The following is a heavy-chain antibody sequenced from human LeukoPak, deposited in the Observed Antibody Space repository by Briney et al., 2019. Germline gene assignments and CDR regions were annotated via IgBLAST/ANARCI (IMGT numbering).Heavy chain of an antibody. CDR3: ARVNGQQLAIDY. D-gene: IGHD6-13*01. V-gene: IGHV1-46*01. J-gene: IGHJ4*02. CDR1: GYTFTTYY. Sequence: GASVKVSCKASGYTFTTYYIHWVRQAPGQGLEWMGIIKPSGGSTSYAQKFQGRVTMTRDTSTSTVYMEVSSLRSEDTDVYYCARVNGQQLAIDYWGQGTLVTVSS. CDR2: IKPSGGST.